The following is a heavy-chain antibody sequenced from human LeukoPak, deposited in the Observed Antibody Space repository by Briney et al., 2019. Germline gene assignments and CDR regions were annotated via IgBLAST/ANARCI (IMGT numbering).Heavy chain of an antibody. D-gene: IGHD6-13*01. CDR2: IFYSGST. CDR1: GVSSCSYY. J-gene: IGHJ4*02. V-gene: IGHV4-59*01. Sequence: SETLSLTCTVSGVSSCSYYWCWLPPPPGEGLEWVGYIFYSGSTNYNPSLKSRVNISVDTSKNQFSLKLSSVTAADTAVYYCARGYSSRYWGQGTLVTVSS. CDR3: ARGYSSRY.